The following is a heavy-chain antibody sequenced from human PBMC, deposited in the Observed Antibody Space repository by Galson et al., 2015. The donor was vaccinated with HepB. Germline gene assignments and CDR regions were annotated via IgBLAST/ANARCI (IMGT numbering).Heavy chain of an antibody. Sequence: SLRLSCAASGFTFSSYAMSWVRQAPGKGLEWVSAISGSGGSTYYADSVKGRFTISRDNSKNTLYLQMNSLRAEDTAVYYCANRRRVGELLIYWGQGTLVTVSS. D-gene: IGHD3-10*01. CDR2: ISGSGGST. J-gene: IGHJ4*02. V-gene: IGHV3-23*01. CDR3: ANRRRVGELLIY. CDR1: GFTFSSYA.